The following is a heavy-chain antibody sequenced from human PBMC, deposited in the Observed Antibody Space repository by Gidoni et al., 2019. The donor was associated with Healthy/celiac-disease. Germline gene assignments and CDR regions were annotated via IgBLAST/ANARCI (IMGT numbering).Heavy chain of an antibody. Sequence: QVQLQESGPGLVKPSATLSLTCTVSGVSISSYYWSLIRQPAGTGLELIGRIYTSGSTNSNHSLKSRVTMSVDTSKNQFSLKLSSVTDADTDVYYCARGGSGSYYECGMDVWGQGTTFNVS. J-gene: IGHJ6*02. D-gene: IGHD1-26*01. CDR2: IYTSGST. CDR1: GVSISSYY. CDR3: ARGGSGSYYECGMDV. V-gene: IGHV4-4*07.